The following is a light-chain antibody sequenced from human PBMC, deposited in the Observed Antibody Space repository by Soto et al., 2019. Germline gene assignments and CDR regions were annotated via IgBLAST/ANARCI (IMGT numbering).Light chain of an antibody. CDR1: RDDIGAYDY. J-gene: IGLJ2*01. Sequence: QSVLTQPASVSVSPGQSITMSCAGTRDDIGAYDYVSWYQQHPGNAPKLLVYEVTNRPSGVSDRFSGSKSGNTASLTISGLQAEDEADYYCNSYTNSSAVVFGGGTKVTVL. V-gene: IGLV2-14*01. CDR2: EVT. CDR3: NSYTNSSAVV.